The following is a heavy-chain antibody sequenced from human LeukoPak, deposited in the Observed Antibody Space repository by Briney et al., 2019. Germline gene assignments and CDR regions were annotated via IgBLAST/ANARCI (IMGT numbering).Heavy chain of an antibody. CDR1: GGSISNYY. J-gene: IGHJ4*02. D-gene: IGHD4-17*01. CDR3: ARGGPYGDYGPYYFDY. Sequence: SETLSLTCTVSGGSISNYYWSWIRQPPGKGLEWIGYIYHSGSTNYNPSLKSRVIISVDTSKNQVSLKPSSVTAADTANYYCARGGPYGDYGPYYFDYWGQGTLVTVSS. CDR2: IYHSGST. V-gene: IGHV4-59*01.